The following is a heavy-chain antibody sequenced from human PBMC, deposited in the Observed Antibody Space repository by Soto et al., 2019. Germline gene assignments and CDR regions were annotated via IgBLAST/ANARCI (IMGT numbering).Heavy chain of an antibody. D-gene: IGHD1-7*01. V-gene: IGHV1-69*06. Sequence: QVQLMQSGAEVKKSGSSVKVSCKASGGTFSTFAVTWVRHAPGQGLEWMGGIIPVFAKATYARKFQGRLNITADRSTTTAFMELRGLRSEDTAVYYRAREPAKGDNWKYVGWFDPWGQGTMVTVSS. CDR1: GGTFSTFA. CDR2: IIPVFAKA. CDR3: AREPAKGDNWKYVGWFDP. J-gene: IGHJ5*02.